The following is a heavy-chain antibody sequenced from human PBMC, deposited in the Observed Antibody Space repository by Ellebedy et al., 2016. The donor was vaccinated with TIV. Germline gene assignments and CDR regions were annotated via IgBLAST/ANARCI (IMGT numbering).Heavy chain of an antibody. CDR1: GGTFSSYA. D-gene: IGHD3-10*01. CDR2: IIPIFGTA. V-gene: IGHV1-69*13. J-gene: IGHJ4*02. CDR3: ASERIRYYYGSGSYFG. Sequence: SVKVSXXASGGTFSSYAISWVRQAPGQGLEWMGGIIPIFGTANYAQKFQGRVTITADESTSTAYMELSSLRSEDTAVYYCASERIRYYYGSGSYFGWGQGTLVTVSS.